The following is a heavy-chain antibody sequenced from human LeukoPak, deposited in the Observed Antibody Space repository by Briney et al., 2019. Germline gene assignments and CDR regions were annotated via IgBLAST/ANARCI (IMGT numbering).Heavy chain of an antibody. V-gene: IGHV4-59*08. CDR2: IYYSGST. CDR1: SGSISGYY. CDR3: ARTEERYLGLFDY. Sequence: SETLSLTCTVSSGSISGYYWSWIRQPPGKGREWIGYIYYSGSTNYNPSLKSRVTISVGTSKNQSTLQLSSVTAADTAVYYCARTEERYLGLFDYWGQGTLVTVSS. D-gene: IGHD3-9*01. J-gene: IGHJ4*02.